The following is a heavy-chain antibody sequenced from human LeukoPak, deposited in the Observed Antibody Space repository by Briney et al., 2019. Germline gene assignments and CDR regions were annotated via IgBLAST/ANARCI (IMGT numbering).Heavy chain of an antibody. Sequence: ASVKVSCKASGYTFTSYGISWVRQAPGQGLEWMGWISAYNGNTNYAQKLQGRVTMTTDTSTSTAYMELRSLRSDDTAVYYCARVLYYDILTGYSNCFDAWGQGTLVTVSS. V-gene: IGHV1-18*01. D-gene: IGHD3-9*01. CDR1: GYTFTSYG. CDR2: ISAYNGNT. CDR3: ARVLYYDILTGYSNCFDA. J-gene: IGHJ5*02.